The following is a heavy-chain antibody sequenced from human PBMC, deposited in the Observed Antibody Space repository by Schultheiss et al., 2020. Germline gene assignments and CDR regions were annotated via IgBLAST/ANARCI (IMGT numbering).Heavy chain of an antibody. J-gene: IGHJ4*02. D-gene: IGHD3-10*01. V-gene: IGHV3-30*19. Sequence: GGSLRLSCAASGFNFSTYGMHWVRQSPGKGLEWVAVISYDGSNKYYADSVKGRFTISRDNSKNTLYLQMNSLRAEDTAVYYCARSYYYGSGSYPNWGQGTLVTVYS. CDR3: ARSYYYGSGSYPN. CDR1: GFNFSTYG. CDR2: ISYDGSNK.